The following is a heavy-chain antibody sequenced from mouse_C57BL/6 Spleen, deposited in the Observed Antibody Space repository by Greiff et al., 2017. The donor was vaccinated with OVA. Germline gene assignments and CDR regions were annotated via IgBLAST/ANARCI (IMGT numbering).Heavy chain of an antibody. V-gene: IGHV1-81*01. J-gene: IGHJ2*01. CDR3: AREGYYSNYVGNFDY. D-gene: IGHD2-5*01. CDR2: IYPRSGNT. Sequence: VKLQESGAELARPGASVKLSCKASGYTFTSYGISWVKQRTGQGLEWIGEIYPRSGNTYYNEKFKGKATLTADKSSSTAYMELRSLTSEDSAVYFCAREGYYSNYVGNFDYWGQGTTLTVSS. CDR1: GYTFTSYG.